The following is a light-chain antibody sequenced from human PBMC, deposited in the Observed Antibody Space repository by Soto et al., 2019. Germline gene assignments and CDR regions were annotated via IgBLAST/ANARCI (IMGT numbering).Light chain of an antibody. CDR3: QKYNSAPWT. CDR2: AAS. Sequence: DIQMTQSPSSLSASVEDRVTITCRASQGISNYLAWYQQKPGKVPKLLIYAASTLQSGVPSRFSGSGSGTDFTLTISRLQPADVANYYCQKYNSAPWTFGQGTKVEIK. CDR1: QGISNY. J-gene: IGKJ1*01. V-gene: IGKV1-27*01.